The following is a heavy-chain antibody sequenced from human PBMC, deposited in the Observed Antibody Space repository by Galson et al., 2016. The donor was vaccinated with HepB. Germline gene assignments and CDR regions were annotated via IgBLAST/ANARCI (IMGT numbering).Heavy chain of an antibody. CDR1: GGSINSSSYY. J-gene: IGHJ3*02. CDR3: ARQTGSSGWLDAFDM. D-gene: IGHD6-19*01. Sequence: SETLSLTCTVSGGSINSSSYYWGWVRQPPGKGMEWIGTLSYSGRNYYNPSLKSRVTISIDTSNNQFSLKLSSVTAADTAVFYCARQTGSSGWLDAFDMWGQGTVVTVSS. CDR2: LSYSGRN. V-gene: IGHV4-39*07.